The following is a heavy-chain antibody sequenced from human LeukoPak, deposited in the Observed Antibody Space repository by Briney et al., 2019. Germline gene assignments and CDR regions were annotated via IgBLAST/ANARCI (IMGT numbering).Heavy chain of an antibody. D-gene: IGHD3-9*01. V-gene: IGHV3-23*01. J-gene: IGHJ6*03. CDR3: AKCILTGYYKGYMDV. Sequence: PGGSLRLSCAASGFTFSSHGMSWVRQAPGKGLEWVSAIGGSGGSTYYADSVKGRFTISRDNSKNTLYLQMNSLRAEDTAVYYCAKCILTGYYKGYMDVWGKGTTVTISS. CDR1: GFTFSSHG. CDR2: IGGSGGST.